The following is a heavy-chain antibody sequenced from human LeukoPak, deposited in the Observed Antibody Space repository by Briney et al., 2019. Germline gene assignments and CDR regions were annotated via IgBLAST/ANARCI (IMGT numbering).Heavy chain of an antibody. D-gene: IGHD6-13*01. CDR1: GYTFTGYY. CDR2: INPNSGGT. V-gene: IGHV1-2*02. J-gene: IGHJ4*02. CDR3: ARDVVAAAGSFDY. Sequence: GASVKVSCKASGYTFTGYYMHWVRQAPGQGLEWMGWINPNSGGTNYAQKFQGRVTMTRDTSISTAYMELSRLRSDDTAVYYCARDVVAAAGSFDYWGQGTQVTVSS.